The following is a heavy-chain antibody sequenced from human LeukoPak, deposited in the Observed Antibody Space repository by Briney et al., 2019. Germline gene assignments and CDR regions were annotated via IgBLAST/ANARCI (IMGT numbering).Heavy chain of an antibody. Sequence: GASVKVSCKASGYTFTSYYMHWVRQAPGQGLEWMGIINPSGGSTSYAQKFQGRVTMTRDTSASTAYMELSSLRSEDTAVYYCARAGLRWFYDYWGQGTLVTVSS. CDR1: GYTFTSYY. CDR3: ARAGLRWFYDY. V-gene: IGHV1-46*01. CDR2: INPSGGST. J-gene: IGHJ4*02. D-gene: IGHD4-23*01.